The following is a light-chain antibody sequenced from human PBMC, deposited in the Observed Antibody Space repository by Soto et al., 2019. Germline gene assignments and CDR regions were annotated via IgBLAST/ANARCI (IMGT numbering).Light chain of an antibody. Sequence: IQMTQSPSTLSASVGDRVAITCRASQSIGIWLAWYQQKPGKAPRFLIYKASTLESGVPSRFSGSGSGTEFTLTISSRQPEDFGSYYCQQYKDYSWTFGQGTKVEIK. CDR3: QQYKDYSWT. V-gene: IGKV1-5*03. CDR2: KAS. CDR1: QSIGIW. J-gene: IGKJ1*01.